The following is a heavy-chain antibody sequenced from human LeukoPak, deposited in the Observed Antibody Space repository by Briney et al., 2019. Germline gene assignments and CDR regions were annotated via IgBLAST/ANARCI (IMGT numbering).Heavy chain of an antibody. CDR2: IYYSGST. V-gene: IGHV4-59*08. CDR1: GGSISSYY. Sequence: ETLSLTCTVSGGSISSYYWNWIRQPPGKVLEWIGYIYYSGSTNYNPSLESRVTISVDTSKNQFSLKLSSVTAADTAVYYCARHGAYGSWSYRVGYYYMDVWGKGTTVTISS. J-gene: IGHJ6*03. CDR3: ARHGAYGSWSYRVGYYYMDV. D-gene: IGHD3-10*01.